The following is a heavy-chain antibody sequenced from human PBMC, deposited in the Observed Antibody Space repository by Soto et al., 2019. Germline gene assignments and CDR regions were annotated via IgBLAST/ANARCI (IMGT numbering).Heavy chain of an antibody. CDR3: ARPTDYNSNDY. Sequence: PSETLSLTCAVSGGSISSGCYSWICIRKAPGKGRERIENIYHNGSTYYNTSLKSRVAISVDRFKLQFSLKLSSVTAVYTAVYYLARPTDYNSNDYWGQGTLVTVSS. CDR1: GGSISSGCYS. V-gene: IGHV4-30-2*01. CDR2: IYHNGST. J-gene: IGHJ4*02. D-gene: IGHD1-20*01.